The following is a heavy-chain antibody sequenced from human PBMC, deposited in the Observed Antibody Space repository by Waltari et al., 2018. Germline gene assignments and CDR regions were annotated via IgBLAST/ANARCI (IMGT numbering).Heavy chain of an antibody. Sequence: EVQLVEAGGGLVKPGGSVRLSCATSGFSCSNAWMSWARQAQGRVRVWGGPSKNKTYGGTTDDAAPVKGNFTISRDDPNTTLDLQMTSLKTEDTAVYYCTTSGTVYSSSSRLLHWGQGTLVTVSA. CDR1: GFSCSNAW. D-gene: IGHD6-6*01. CDR2: SKNKTYGGTT. J-gene: IGHJ1*01. V-gene: IGHV3-15*01. CDR3: TTSGTVYSSSSRLLH.